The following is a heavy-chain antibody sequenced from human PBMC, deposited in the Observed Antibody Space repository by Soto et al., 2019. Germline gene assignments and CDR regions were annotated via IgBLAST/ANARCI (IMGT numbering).Heavy chain of an antibody. CDR1: GFIFSRYS. CDR2: IGTSGSYI. D-gene: IGHD3-16*01. CDR3: TKARLWGGDGYNSYYYNAMDV. Sequence: GGSLRLSCAVSGFIFSRYSMNWVRQAPGKGLEWVSSIGTSGSYIYDTDSVKGRFTISRDNTKDSLYLQMNSLRPEDTALYYCTKARLWGGDGYNSYYYNAMDVWGQGTTVTVSS. V-gene: IGHV3-21*04. J-gene: IGHJ6*02.